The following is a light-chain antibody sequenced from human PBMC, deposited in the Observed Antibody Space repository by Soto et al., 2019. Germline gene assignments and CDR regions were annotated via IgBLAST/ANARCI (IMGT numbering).Light chain of an antibody. J-gene: IGLJ2*01. CDR3: AAWDDSLNGDVV. CDR1: SSNIGSNT. V-gene: IGLV1-44*01. CDR2: SNN. Sequence: QSVLTQPPSASGTPGQRVTISCSGSSSNIGSNTVNWYQHLPGTAPKLLIYSNNQRPSGVPDRFSGSKSGTSASMAISGLQYEDEADYYCAAWDDSLNGDVVFGGGTQLTVL.